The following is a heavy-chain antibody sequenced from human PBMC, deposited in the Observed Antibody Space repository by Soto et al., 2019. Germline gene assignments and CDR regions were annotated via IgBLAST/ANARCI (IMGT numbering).Heavy chain of an antibody. V-gene: IGHV3-21*01. D-gene: IGHD3-16*01. J-gene: IGHJ5*02. CDR1: GFTFSSYS. CDR2: ISSSSSYI. CDR3: ARERHNQYPLRFAPGWFDP. Sequence: EVQLVESGGGLVKPGGSLRLSCAASGFTFSSYSMNWVRQAPGKGLEWVSSISSSSSYIYYADSVKGRFTISRDNAKNSLYLQMNSLRAEDTAVYYCARERHNQYPLRFAPGWFDPWGQGTLVTVSS.